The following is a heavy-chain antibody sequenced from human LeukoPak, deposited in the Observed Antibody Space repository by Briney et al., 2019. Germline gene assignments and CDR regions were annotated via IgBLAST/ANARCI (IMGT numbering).Heavy chain of an antibody. CDR3: AREAMRGGDYDY. D-gene: IGHD3-16*01. Sequence: PGGSLRLSCAASGFTFSSFWMTWVRQAPGKGLEWVANIKEDGSQKYYVDSVKGRFTISRDNAKNSLFLEMNSLRADDTSVYYCAREAMRGGDYDYWGQGTLVTVSS. J-gene: IGHJ4*02. CDR1: GFTFSSFW. V-gene: IGHV3-7*01. CDR2: IKEDGSQK.